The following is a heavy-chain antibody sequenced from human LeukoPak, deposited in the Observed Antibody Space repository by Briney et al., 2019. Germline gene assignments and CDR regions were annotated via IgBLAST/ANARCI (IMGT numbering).Heavy chain of an antibody. CDR1: GGSISSSSYY. J-gene: IGHJ4*02. CDR3: ARDWRWYVFDY. V-gene: IGHV4-39*07. D-gene: IGHD4-23*01. CDR2: IYYSGST. Sequence: SETLPLTCTVSGGSISSSSYYWGWIRQPPGKGLEWIGSIYYSGSTYYNPSLKSRVTMSVDTSKNQFSLKLSSVTAADTAVYYCARDWRWYVFDYWGQGTLVTVSS.